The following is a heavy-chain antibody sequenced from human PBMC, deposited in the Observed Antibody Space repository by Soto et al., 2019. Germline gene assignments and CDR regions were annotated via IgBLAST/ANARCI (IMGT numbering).Heavy chain of an antibody. CDR3: AKDLGRRGAF. Sequence: QVQLVESGGGVVQPGRSLRLSCAASGFTFSSYGMHWVRQAPGKGLEWVAVISYDGSNKYYADSVKGRFTISRDNSKNTLYLQMNSLRAEDTAVYYCAKDLGRRGAFWGQGTMVTVSS. CDR2: ISYDGSNK. D-gene: IGHD3-16*01. CDR1: GFTFSSYG. V-gene: IGHV3-30*18. J-gene: IGHJ3*01.